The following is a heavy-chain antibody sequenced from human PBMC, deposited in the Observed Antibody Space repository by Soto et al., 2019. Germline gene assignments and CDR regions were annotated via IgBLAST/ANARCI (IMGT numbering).Heavy chain of an antibody. D-gene: IGHD2-2*01. V-gene: IGHV4-59*01. CDR1: GGSISSYH. J-gene: IGHJ6*03. CDR2: VYNSGTT. CDR3: AREMGYCTTTSCHAGPLFYYMDV. Sequence: QVQLQESGPGLVKPSETLSLTCTVFGGSISSYHWSWIRQPPGKGLEWIGEVYNSGTTNYNSSLKNRVTISADTSKNHLSLSLSSVTAADTAVYFCAREMGYCTTTSCHAGPLFYYMDVWGKGTTVTVSS.